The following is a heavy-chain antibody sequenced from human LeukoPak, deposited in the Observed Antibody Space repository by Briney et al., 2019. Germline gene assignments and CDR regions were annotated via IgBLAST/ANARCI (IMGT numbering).Heavy chain of an antibody. J-gene: IGHJ4*02. D-gene: IGHD3-10*01. CDR3: ARDMVKGVPDYLDY. CDR1: GFIFSSHA. Sequence: GGSLRLSCAASGFIFSSHAMHWVRQAPGKGLEWVAVIGYDGNEQYYADSVRGRFTISRDDSKNTLFLQMDSLKTEDTALYYCARDMVKGVPDYLDYWGQGTLVTVSS. CDR2: IGYDGNEQ. V-gene: IGHV3-30*04.